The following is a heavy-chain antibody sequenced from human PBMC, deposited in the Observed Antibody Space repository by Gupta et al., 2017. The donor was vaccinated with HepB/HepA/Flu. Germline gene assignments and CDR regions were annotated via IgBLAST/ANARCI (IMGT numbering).Heavy chain of an antibody. V-gene: IGHV3-30*18. Sequence: QVQLVESGGGVVQPGTSLRLSCAASGFTFSSYGMSWVRQAPGKGLEWVAVISYDGYNKYYADSVKGRFTISRDNSKNTLYLQMNSLRAEDTAVYYCAKEVELEGYYYYGMDVWGQGTTVTVSS. CDR3: AKEVELEGYYYYGMDV. J-gene: IGHJ6*02. CDR2: ISYDGYNK. CDR1: GFTFSSYG. D-gene: IGHD1-7*01.